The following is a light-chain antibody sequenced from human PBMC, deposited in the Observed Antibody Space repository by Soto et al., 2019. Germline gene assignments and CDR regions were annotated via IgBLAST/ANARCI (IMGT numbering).Light chain of an antibody. CDR1: QSVSSN. CDR3: QQYKNWPQA. J-gene: IGKJ2*01. Sequence: EIVMTQSPATLSVSPGERATLSCRASQSVSSNLAWYQQKPGQAPRLLIYGASTRATGIPARFSGSGSGTAVTLTISSLQSEDFAVYYCQQYKNWPQAFGQGTKLEIK. CDR2: GAS. V-gene: IGKV3-15*01.